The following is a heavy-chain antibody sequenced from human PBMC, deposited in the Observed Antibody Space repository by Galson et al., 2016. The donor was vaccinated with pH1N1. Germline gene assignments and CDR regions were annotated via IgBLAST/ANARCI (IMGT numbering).Heavy chain of an antibody. V-gene: IGHV1-69-2*01. Sequence: VKVSCKVSGYIFTDYYMHWVRQAPGKGLEWLGLVDPENGKTKYAEKFQGRVTIIADTSSDTAYMAMDSLTSEDTAIYYCTTREEMVGVVRVGYYSYAMQVWGQGTTVTVSS. D-gene: IGHD3-3*01. CDR1: GYIFTDYY. J-gene: IGHJ6*01. CDR3: TTREEMVGVVRVGYYSYAMQV. CDR2: VDPENGKT.